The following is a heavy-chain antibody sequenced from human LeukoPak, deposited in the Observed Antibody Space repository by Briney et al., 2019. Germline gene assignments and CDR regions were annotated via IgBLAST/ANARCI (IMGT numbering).Heavy chain of an antibody. CDR2: ISSSSSYI. V-gene: IGHV3-21*01. CDR1: GFTFSSYN. Sequence: PGGSLRLSCAASGFTFSSYNINWVGQAPGKGLEWVSSISSSSSYIYYADSVKGRFTISRDNAKNSLYLQMNSLRAEDTAVYYCARERGYTYNFDYWGQGTLVTVSS. J-gene: IGHJ4*02. CDR3: ARERGYTYNFDY. D-gene: IGHD5-18*01.